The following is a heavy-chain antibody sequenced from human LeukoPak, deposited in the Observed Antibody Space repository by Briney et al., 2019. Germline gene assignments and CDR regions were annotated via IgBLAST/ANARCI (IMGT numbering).Heavy chain of an antibody. Sequence: PGRSLRLSCAASGFTFSSYAMHWVRQAPGKGLEWVAVISYDGSNKYYADSVKGRFTISRDNSKNTLYLQMNSLRAEDTAVYYCARGGQQWLVPLGGMDVWGQGTTVTVSS. D-gene: IGHD6-19*01. J-gene: IGHJ6*02. V-gene: IGHV3-30*14. CDR1: GFTFSSYA. CDR3: ARGGQQWLVPLGGMDV. CDR2: ISYDGSNK.